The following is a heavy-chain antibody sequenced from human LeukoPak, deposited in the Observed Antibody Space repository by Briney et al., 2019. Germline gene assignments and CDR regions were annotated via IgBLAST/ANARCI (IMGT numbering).Heavy chain of an antibody. D-gene: IGHD2-2*01. J-gene: IGHJ3*02. CDR2: ISYDGSNK. Sequence: GGSLRLSCAASGFTFSSYGMHRVRQAPGKGLEWVAVISYDGSNKYYADSVKGRFTISRDNSKNTLYLQMNSLRAEDTAVYYCACGRVPAASFVLPAFDIRGQGTMVTVSS. CDR3: ACGRVPAASFVLPAFDI. CDR1: GFTFSSYG. V-gene: IGHV3-30*03.